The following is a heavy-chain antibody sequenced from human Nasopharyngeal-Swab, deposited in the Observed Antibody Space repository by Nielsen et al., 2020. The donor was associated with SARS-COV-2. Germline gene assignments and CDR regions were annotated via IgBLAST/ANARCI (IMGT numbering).Heavy chain of an antibody. CDR3: AKSANCGPDRICYFDD. CDR1: GFPFDVYS. D-gene: IGHD2-21*01. V-gene: IGHV3-9*01. CDR2: INWNSGVI. Sequence: SLKISCAASGFPFDVYSMHWVRQAPGKGLEWVSGINWNSGVIDYADSLRGRFTISRDNAKNSLFLQMNSLRAEDTALYYCAKSANCGPDRICYFDDWGQGTQVTVSS. J-gene: IGHJ4*02.